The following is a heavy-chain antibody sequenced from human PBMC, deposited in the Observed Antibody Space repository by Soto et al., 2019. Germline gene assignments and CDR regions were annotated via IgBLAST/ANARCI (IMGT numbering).Heavy chain of an antibody. V-gene: IGHV3-74*01. J-gene: IGHJ4*02. CDR1: GFTFSSYW. Sequence: EVQLVESGGGLVQFGGSLRLSCAASGFTFSSYWMHWVRQVPGKGLVWVSRIKGDGTNTGYADSVKGRFTISRDNVKNTLHLQMNSLRAEDTAVYYCARGLSGYYGFDYWGQGTLVTVSS. D-gene: IGHD5-12*01. CDR2: IKGDGTNT. CDR3: ARGLSGYYGFDY.